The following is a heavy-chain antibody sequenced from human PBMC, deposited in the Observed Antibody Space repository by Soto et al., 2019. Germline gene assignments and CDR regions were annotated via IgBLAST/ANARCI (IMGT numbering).Heavy chain of an antibody. CDR1: GFTFSSYS. D-gene: IGHD6-13*01. V-gene: IGHV3-21*01. Sequence: GSLRLSCAASGFTFSSYSMNWVRQAPGKGLEWVSSISSSSSYIYYADSVKGRFTISRDNAKNSLYLQMNSLRAEDTAVYYCARDSNSSPEFDPWGQGTLVTVSS. J-gene: IGHJ5*02. CDR3: ARDSNSSPEFDP. CDR2: ISSSSSYI.